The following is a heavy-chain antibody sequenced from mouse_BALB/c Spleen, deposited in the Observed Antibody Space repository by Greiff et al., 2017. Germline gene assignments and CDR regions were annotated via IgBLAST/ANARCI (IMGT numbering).Heavy chain of an antibody. Sequence: DVMLVESGPDLVKPSQSLSLTCTVTGYSITSGYSWHWIRQFSGNKLEWMGYIHYSGSTNYNPSLKSRISITRDTSKNQFFLQLNSVTTEDTATYYCARGTWGAWFAYWGQGTLVTVSA. D-gene: IGHD3-3*01. CDR1: GYSITSGYS. CDR2: IHYSGST. CDR3: ARGTWGAWFAY. J-gene: IGHJ3*01. V-gene: IGHV3-1*02.